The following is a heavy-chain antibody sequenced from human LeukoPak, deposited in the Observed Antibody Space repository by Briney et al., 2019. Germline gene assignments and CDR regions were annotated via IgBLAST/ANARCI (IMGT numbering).Heavy chain of an antibody. CDR3: ARDLGSRARQYYFDY. CDR1: GFTFSSYA. D-gene: IGHD2-15*01. V-gene: IGHV3-30-3*01. CDR2: ISYDGSNK. Sequence: AKSLTLSCAAYGFTFSSYAMHWVRQAPGKGLEWVAVISYDGSNKYYADSVKGRLTTTRDNSKNTLYLQMNSLRAEDTAVYYCARDLGSRARQYYFDYWGQGTLVTVSS. J-gene: IGHJ4*02.